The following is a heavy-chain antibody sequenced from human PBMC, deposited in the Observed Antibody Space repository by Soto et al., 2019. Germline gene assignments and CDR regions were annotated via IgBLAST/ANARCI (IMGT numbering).Heavy chain of an antibody. CDR2: INAGNGNT. Sequence: ASVKVSCKASGYTFTSYAMHWVRQAPGQRLEWMGWINAGNGNTKYSQKFQGRVTITRDTSASTAYMELSSLRSEDTAVYYCARAARDTNVGFGDYWGQGTLVTVSS. D-gene: IGHD1-26*01. J-gene: IGHJ4*02. CDR3: ARAARDTNVGFGDY. V-gene: IGHV1-3*01. CDR1: GYTFTSYA.